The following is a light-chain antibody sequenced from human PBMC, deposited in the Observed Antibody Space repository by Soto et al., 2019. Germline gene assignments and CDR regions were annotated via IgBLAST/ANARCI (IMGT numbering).Light chain of an antibody. Sequence: DFQMTQSPSSLSASVGDRVTITCRASQSISSYLNWYQQKPGKAPKLLIYAASSLQCGVPSRFSGSGSGTDFTLTISSLQPEDFATYYCQQSYSTPWTFGQGTKVEIK. V-gene: IGKV1-39*01. CDR3: QQSYSTPWT. J-gene: IGKJ1*01. CDR1: QSISSY. CDR2: AAS.